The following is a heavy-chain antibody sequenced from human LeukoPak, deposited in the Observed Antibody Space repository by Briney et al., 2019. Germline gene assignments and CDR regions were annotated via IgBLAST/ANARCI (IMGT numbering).Heavy chain of an antibody. V-gene: IGHV3-43*02. CDR1: GFTLDDYA. Sequence: QSGGSLRLSCAASGFTLDDYAMHWVRQAPGWGLEWVSLISGDGGSTYYADSVKGRFTISRDNSKNSLYLQMNSLRTEDTALYYCAKGQRYSPDYWGQGTLVTVSS. D-gene: IGHD3-9*01. CDR2: ISGDGGST. J-gene: IGHJ4*02. CDR3: AKGQRYSPDY.